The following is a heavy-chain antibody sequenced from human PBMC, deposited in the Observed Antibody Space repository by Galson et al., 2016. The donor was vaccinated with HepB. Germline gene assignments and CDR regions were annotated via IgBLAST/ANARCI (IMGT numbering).Heavy chain of an antibody. CDR1: GFSFTTYR. CDR2: ISGSTSRI. CDR3: ARDSVISNGWPYYFDY. J-gene: IGHJ4*02. D-gene: IGHD6-19*01. Sequence: SLRLSCAASGFSFTTYRMNWVRQAPGEGLEWVSYISGSTSRIHYADSLKGRFTISRDNAKNSLYLQMNSLRDEDTAVYFCARDSVISNGWPYYFDYWGQGTLVTVSS. V-gene: IGHV3-48*02.